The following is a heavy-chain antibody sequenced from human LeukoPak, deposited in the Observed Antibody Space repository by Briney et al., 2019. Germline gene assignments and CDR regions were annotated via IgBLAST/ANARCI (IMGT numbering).Heavy chain of an antibody. Sequence: GGSLRLSCAASGFTVGSNYMSWVRQAPGKGLEWVSVIYSGGSTYYADSVKGRFTISRDNSKNTLYLRMNSLRAEDTAVYYCARADLDAFDIWGQGTMVTVSS. CDR1: GFTVGSNY. CDR3: ARADLDAFDI. CDR2: IYSGGST. J-gene: IGHJ3*02. V-gene: IGHV3-66*01.